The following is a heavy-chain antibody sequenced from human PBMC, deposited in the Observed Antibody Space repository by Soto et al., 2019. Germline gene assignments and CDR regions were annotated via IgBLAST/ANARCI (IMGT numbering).Heavy chain of an antibody. CDR3: ARCNYDLWSCYSPYYYYCYGMEV. J-gene: IGHJ6*01. CDR1: GYTFTSYG. V-gene: IGHV1-18*01. D-gene: IGHD3-3*01. CDR2: MSAYNGST. Sequence: SVKVSCKASGYTFTSYGISWVRQGPGQGLEWMGWMSAYNGSTNYAGKPQGRVTMNTDTSTRTAYLELRSLRSDDTAVYYCARCNYDLWSCYSPYYYYCYGMEVWAQGTTVTLPS.